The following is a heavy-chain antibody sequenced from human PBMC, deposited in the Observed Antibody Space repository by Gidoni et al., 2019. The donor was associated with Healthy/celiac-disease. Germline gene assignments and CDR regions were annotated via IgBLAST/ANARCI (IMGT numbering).Heavy chain of an antibody. CDR3: ARDQVMITFGGVIVSSNWFDP. CDR1: GGSISSSNW. Sequence: QVQLQESGPGLVKPSGTLSLTCAVSGGSISSSNWWSWVRQPPGKGLEWIGEIYHSGSTNYNPSLKSRVTISVDKSKNQFSLKLSSVTAADTAVYYCARDQVMITFGGVIVSSNWFDPWGQGTLVTVSS. D-gene: IGHD3-16*02. CDR2: IYHSGST. J-gene: IGHJ5*02. V-gene: IGHV4-4*02.